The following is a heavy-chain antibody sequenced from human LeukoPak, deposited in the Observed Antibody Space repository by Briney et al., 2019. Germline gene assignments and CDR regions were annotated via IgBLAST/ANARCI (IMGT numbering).Heavy chain of an antibody. Sequence: PSETLSLTCAVYGGSFSGYYWSWIRQPPGKGLEWIGEINHSGSTNYNPSLKSRVTISVDTSKNQFSLKLSSVTAADTAVYYCARDAVGANDGGWFDPWGQGTLVTVSS. V-gene: IGHV4-34*01. CDR1: GGSFSGYY. CDR3: ARDAVGANDGGWFDP. J-gene: IGHJ5*02. CDR2: INHSGST. D-gene: IGHD1-26*01.